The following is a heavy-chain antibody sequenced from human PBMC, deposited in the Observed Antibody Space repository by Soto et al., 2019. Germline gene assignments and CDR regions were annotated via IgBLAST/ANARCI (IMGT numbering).Heavy chain of an antibody. J-gene: IGHJ6*02. D-gene: IGHD3-3*01. V-gene: IGHV4-61*01. Sequence: QVQLQESGPGLVKPSETLSLTCTVSGGSVSSGSYYWSWIRQPPGKGLVWIGYIYYSGSTNYNPSLKSRVTKSVDTSKNPFSLKLSSVTAADTAVYYCAREYYDFWSGYYTSYYYYGMDVWGQGTTVTVSS. CDR1: GGSVSSGSYY. CDR3: AREYYDFWSGYYTSYYYYGMDV. CDR2: IYYSGST.